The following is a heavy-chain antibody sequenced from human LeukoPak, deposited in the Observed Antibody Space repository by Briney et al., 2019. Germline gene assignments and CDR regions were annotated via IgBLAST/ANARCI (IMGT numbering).Heavy chain of an antibody. D-gene: IGHD6-13*01. CDR2: IYHSGST. J-gene: IGHJ4*02. CDR1: GGSISSGGYS. V-gene: IGHV4-30-2*01. Sequence: NPSQTLSLTCAVSGGSISSGGYSWSWIRQPPGKGLEWIGYIYHSGSTYYNPSLKSRVTISVDTSKNQFSLKLSSVTAADTAVYYCAREPAAGPYYFDYWGQGTLVTVSS. CDR3: AREPAAGPYYFDY.